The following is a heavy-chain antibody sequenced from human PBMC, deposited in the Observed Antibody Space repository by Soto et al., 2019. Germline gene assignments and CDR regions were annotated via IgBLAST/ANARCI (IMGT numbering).Heavy chain of an antibody. Sequence: SLRLSCAASGFTFSTYSMNWVRQAPGKGLEWVSSISGSGNYTHYADFLRGRFTISRDNAKTSLYLQMNSLRAEDTAVYYCAREGINNYNEYYFDSWGQGTVVTVPS. D-gene: IGHD4-4*01. J-gene: IGHJ4*02. V-gene: IGHV3-21*01. CDR1: GFTFSTYS. CDR2: ISGSGNYT. CDR3: AREGINNYNEYYFDS.